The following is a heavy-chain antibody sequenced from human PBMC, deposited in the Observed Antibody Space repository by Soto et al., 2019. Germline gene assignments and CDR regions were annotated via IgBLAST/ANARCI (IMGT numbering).Heavy chain of an antibody. J-gene: IGHJ4*02. CDR3: ARDGGRHSGGIDY. D-gene: IGHD1-26*01. CDR2: IIPIFGTA. V-gene: IGHV1-69*01. Sequence: QVQLVQSGAEVKKPGSSVKVSCKASGGTFSSYSINWVRQAPGQGLEWMGEIIPIFGTANYAQKFQGRVTITADESQSTAYMELSSLRSEDTDVYYCARDGGRHSGGIDYWGQGTLVTVSS. CDR1: GGTFSSYS.